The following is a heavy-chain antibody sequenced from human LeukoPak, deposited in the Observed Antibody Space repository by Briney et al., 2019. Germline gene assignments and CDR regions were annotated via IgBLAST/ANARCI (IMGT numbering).Heavy chain of an antibody. D-gene: IGHD5-12*01. J-gene: IGHJ4*02. CDR1: GGTFSSYA. V-gene: IGHV1-69*04. CDR2: IIPILGIA. CDR3: ARPGGYDYELDY. Sequence: ASVNVSCKASGGTFSSYAISGVRQAPGQGLEWMGRIIPILGIANYAQKFQGRVTIIADKSTSTAYMELSSLRSEDTAVYYCARPGGYDYELDYWGQGTLVTVSS.